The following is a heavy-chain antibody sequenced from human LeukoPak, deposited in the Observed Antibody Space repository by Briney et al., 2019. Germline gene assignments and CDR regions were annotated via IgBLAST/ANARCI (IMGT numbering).Heavy chain of an antibody. CDR1: GYTFTSYA. J-gene: IGHJ4*02. CDR3: ASRNRYGSGSYQIDY. Sequence: SVKVSCKASGYTFTSYAISWVRQAPGQGLEWMGGIIPIFGTANYAQKFQGRVTITADKSTSTAYMELSSLRSEDTAVYYCASRNRYGSGSYQIDYWGQGTLVTVSS. CDR2: IIPIFGTA. D-gene: IGHD3-10*01. V-gene: IGHV1-69*06.